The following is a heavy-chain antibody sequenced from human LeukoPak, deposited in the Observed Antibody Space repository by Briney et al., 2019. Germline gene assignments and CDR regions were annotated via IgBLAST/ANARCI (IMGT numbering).Heavy chain of an antibody. CDR1: GGSFSSYY. CDR2: INHSGST. J-gene: IGHJ5*02. CDR3: ARAVSSGYYYRIDP. D-gene: IGHD3-22*01. V-gene: IGHV4-34*01. Sequence: SETLSLTCAVYGGSFSSYYWSWIRQPPGKGLEWIGEINHSGSTNYNPSLKSRVTISVDTSKNQFSLKLSSVTAADTAVYYCARAVSSGYYYRIDPWGQGTLVTVSS.